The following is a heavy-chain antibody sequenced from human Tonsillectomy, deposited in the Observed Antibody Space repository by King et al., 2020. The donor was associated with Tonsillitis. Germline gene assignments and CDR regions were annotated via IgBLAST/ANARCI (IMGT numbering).Heavy chain of an antibody. CDR3: ARDGAGSMTAFDI. Sequence: VQLQQWGAGLLKPSETLSLTCAVYGGSFSGYYWSWIRQPPGKGLEWIGEINHSGSTNYNPSLKSRVTISVDTSKNQFSLKLISATAADTAVYYCARDGAGSMTAFDIWGQGTMVTVSS. J-gene: IGHJ3*02. CDR1: GGSFSGYY. D-gene: IGHD1-26*01. V-gene: IGHV4-34*01. CDR2: INHSGST.